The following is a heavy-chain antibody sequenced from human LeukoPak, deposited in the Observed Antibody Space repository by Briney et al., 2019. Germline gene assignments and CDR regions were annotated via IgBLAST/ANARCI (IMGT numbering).Heavy chain of an antibody. D-gene: IGHD1-26*01. Sequence: ASVKVSCKASGYTFTGYYMHWVRQAPGQGLEWMGWINPNSGGTNYAQKFQGWVTMTRDTSISTAYMELSRLRSDDTAVYYCARGPRIVGATRELGYYYYGMDVWGQGTTVTVSS. CDR3: ARGPRIVGATRELGYYYYGMDV. CDR2: INPNSGGT. V-gene: IGHV1-2*04. CDR1: GYTFTGYY. J-gene: IGHJ6*02.